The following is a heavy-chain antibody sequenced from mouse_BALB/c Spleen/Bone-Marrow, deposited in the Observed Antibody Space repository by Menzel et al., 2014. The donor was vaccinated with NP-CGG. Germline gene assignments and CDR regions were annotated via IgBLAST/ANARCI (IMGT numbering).Heavy chain of an antibody. J-gene: IGHJ4*01. CDR3: ARFITTGTMDY. V-gene: IGHV2-6-4*01. CDR1: GFSLSRYN. CDR2: IWGGGNT. D-gene: IGHD1-1*01. Sequence: VQVVESGPGQVAPSQSLSITCTVSGFSLSRYNVHWVRQPPGKGLEWLGVIWGGGNTDYNSGLKSRLNISKDNSKSQVFLKLNSLQTDGTAMYYCARFITTGTMDYWGQGTSVTVSS.